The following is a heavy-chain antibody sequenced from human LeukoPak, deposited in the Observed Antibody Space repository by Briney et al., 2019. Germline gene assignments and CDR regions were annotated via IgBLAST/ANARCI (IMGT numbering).Heavy chain of an antibody. CDR2: IYYSGCT. Sequence: SETLSLTCTVSGGSISSYYWSWIRQPPGKGLEWIGYIYYSGCTNYNPSLKSRVTISVDTSKNQFSLKLSSVTAADTAVYYCAGYSYGLDVWGQGTTVTVSS. CDR3: AGYSYGLDV. J-gene: IGHJ6*02. CDR1: GGSISSYY. D-gene: IGHD5-18*01. V-gene: IGHV4-59*01.